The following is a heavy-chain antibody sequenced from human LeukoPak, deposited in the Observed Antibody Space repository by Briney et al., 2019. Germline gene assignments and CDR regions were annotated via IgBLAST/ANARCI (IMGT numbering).Heavy chain of an antibody. D-gene: IGHD6-6*01. V-gene: IGHV3-64D*09. Sequence: GGSLRLSCSASGFTFSSYAMHWVPQAPGKGLEYVSAISGNGGNTYYADSLKGRFTISRDNSKNTLYLQMSSLRVEDTAVYYCVITSATGPLDYWGQGTLVTVSS. CDR2: ISGNGGNT. J-gene: IGHJ4*02. CDR1: GFTFSSYA. CDR3: VITSATGPLDY.